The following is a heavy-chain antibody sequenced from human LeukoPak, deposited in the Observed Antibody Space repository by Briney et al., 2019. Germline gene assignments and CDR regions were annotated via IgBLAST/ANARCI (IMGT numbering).Heavy chain of an antibody. D-gene: IGHD3-10*01. Sequence: ASVKVSCKTSGYTFTSYGIGWVRQAPGQGFECMGWINAYNGNTNYAQKFQGRVTMTTDTSTSTAYMELRSLRSDDTAVYYCARHITMVRGPIDYWGQGTLVTVSS. CDR2: INAYNGNT. CDR1: GYTFTSYG. V-gene: IGHV1-18*01. J-gene: IGHJ4*02. CDR3: ARHITMVRGPIDY.